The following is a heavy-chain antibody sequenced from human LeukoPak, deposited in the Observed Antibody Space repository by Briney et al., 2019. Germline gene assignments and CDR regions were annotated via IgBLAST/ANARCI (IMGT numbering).Heavy chain of an antibody. CDR3: ATKQWLAPPPDS. J-gene: IGHJ4*02. D-gene: IGHD6-19*01. CDR1: GFTFSKYW. Sequence: SGGSLRLSCAASGFTFSKYWMLWVRKAPGKGREGFSRINTDGTVTTYADSVKGRFTVSRDNADNTMFLQMNSVRDEDTAVYYCATKQWLAPPPDSWGQGTPVTVSS. CDR2: INTDGTVT. V-gene: IGHV3-74*01.